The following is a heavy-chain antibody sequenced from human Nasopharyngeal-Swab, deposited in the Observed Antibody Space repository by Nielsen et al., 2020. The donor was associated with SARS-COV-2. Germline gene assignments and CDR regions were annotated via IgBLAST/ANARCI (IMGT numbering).Heavy chain of an antibody. D-gene: IGHD4-11*01. CDR2: IIPMFGTA. CDR1: GGTFSSYA. J-gene: IGHJ6*02. V-gene: IGHV1-69*06. Sequence: SVKVSCKASGGTFSSYAFSWVRQAPGQGLEWMGGIIPMFGTANHAQNFQDRVTITADKSRSTVYMELSSLRSEDTAVYYCARVRYSTGMDVWGQGTTVTVSS. CDR3: ARVRYSTGMDV.